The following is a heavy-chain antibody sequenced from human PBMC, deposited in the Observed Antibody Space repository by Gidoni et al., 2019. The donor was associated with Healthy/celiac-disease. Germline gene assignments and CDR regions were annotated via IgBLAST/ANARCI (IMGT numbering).Heavy chain of an antibody. CDR1: GGPISSYY. Sequence: QVQLQESGPGLVKPSETLSLTCTVSGGPISSYYWSWIRQPPGKGLEWIGYIYYSGSTNYNPSLKSRVTISVDTSKNQFSLKLSSVTAADTAVYYCARGVTILEGYGMDVWGQGTTVTVSS. CDR2: IYYSGST. CDR3: ARGVTILEGYGMDV. V-gene: IGHV4-59*01. D-gene: IGHD3-3*01. J-gene: IGHJ6*02.